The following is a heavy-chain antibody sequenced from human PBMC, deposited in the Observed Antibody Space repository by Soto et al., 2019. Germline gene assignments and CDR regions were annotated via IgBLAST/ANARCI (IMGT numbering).Heavy chain of an antibody. V-gene: IGHV4-39*01. J-gene: IGHJ4*02. CDR2: IYYSGNT. Sequence: PSETLSLTCSVSGGSISSSSHHWDWIRQPPGQGLEWIGSIYYSGNTYYNPSLKSRLTISVDTSKNQVSLKLSSVTAADTAVYYCARHTPAISISDHWGQGTLVTVSS. CDR1: GGSISSSSHH. D-gene: IGHD2-15*01. CDR3: ARHTPAISISDH.